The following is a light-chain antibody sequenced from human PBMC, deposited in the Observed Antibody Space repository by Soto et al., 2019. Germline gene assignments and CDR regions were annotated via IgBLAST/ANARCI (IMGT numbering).Light chain of an antibody. CDR3: LQDNMYPLT. J-gene: IGKJ4*01. Sequence: EVVLTQSPGTLSLSPGERATLSCRTSQSVVNYQLAWYRQKPGQAPRLLIYNTYTLQSGVPSRFRGSRSGTDFTLTISSLQPEDIATYYCLQDNMYPLTFGGGTKVEIE. CDR1: QSVVNYQ. CDR2: NTY. V-gene: IGKV3-20*02.